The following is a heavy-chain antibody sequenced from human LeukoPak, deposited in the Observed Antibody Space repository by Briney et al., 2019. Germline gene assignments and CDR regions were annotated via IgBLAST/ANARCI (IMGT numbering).Heavy chain of an antibody. CDR1: GGSINNYY. J-gene: IGHJ4*02. D-gene: IGHD4-11*01. V-gene: IGHV3-23*01. Sequence: ETLSLTCTVSGGSINNYYWSWVRQAPGKGLEWVSAISGSGGSTYYADSVKGRFTISRDNSKNTLYLQMNSLRAEDTAVYYCAKSDRRDYSNYGNWGQGTLVTVSS. CDR3: AKSDRRDYSNYGN. CDR2: ISGSGGST.